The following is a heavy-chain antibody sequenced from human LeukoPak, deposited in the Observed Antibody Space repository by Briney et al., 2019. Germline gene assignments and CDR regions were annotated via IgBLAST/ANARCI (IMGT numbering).Heavy chain of an antibody. CDR1: GDIVSSNSAA. Sequence: SQTLSLTCASSGDIVSSNSAAWHWITQSPSRGLEWLGRTYYRSKWYNDYAVSVKSRITINPDTSKNQFSLQLNSVTPEDTAVYYCARMGSYSYILDYWGQGTLVTVSS. CDR3: ARMGSYSYILDY. D-gene: IGHD2-2*02. CDR2: TYYRSKWYN. V-gene: IGHV6-1*01. J-gene: IGHJ4*02.